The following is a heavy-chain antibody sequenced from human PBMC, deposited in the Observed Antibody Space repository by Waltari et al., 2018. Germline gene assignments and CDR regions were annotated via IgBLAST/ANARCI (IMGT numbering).Heavy chain of an antibody. V-gene: IGHV4-59*01. J-gene: IGHJ5*02. CDR2: MYYTGST. CDR3: ARGGGGDWEWFAP. Sequence: VQLEESGPSLLRPSESVAVIGTGAGGSIGGCYWSWVRQRPGKGLDWIGDMYYTGSTNFNSCRRSRVTMSVNTSQNQLSLKLSAVTAADTACYYCARGGGGDWEWFAPWGQGTRVTVAS. D-gene: IGHD2-21*02. CDR1: GGSIGGCY.